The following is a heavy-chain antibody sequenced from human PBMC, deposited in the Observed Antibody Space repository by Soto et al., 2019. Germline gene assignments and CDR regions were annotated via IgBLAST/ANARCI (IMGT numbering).Heavy chain of an antibody. J-gene: IGHJ6*02. CDR2: VSPYNGDT. V-gene: IGHV1-18*04. CDR3: AREVGHMDV. CDR1: GYTFTTYG. Sequence: GASVKVYCKASGYTFTTYGINWVRQAPGQGLEWMGWVSPYNGDTTYAQKVQGRVTMTTDTSTRTAYLELRSLRSDDTAVYYCAREVGHMDVWGQGTTVTVSS.